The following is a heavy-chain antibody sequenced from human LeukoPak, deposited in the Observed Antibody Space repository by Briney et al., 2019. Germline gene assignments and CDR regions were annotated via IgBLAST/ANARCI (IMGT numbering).Heavy chain of an antibody. CDR1: GFTFTNYA. D-gene: IGHD3-9*01. V-gene: IGHV3-64*02. CDR2: ISYGGST. J-gene: IGHJ4*02. CDR3: ARDLSGYIDY. Sequence: AGGSLRLSCAASGFTFTNYAMHWVRQTPGKGLEYVSAISYGGSTYYADSVKGRFTISRDNSKNTLYLQMNSLRAEDTAVYYCARDLSGYIDYWGQGTLVTVSS.